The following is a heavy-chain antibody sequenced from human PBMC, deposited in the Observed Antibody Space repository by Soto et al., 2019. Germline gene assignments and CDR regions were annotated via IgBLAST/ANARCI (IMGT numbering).Heavy chain of an antibody. D-gene: IGHD4-4*01. CDR3: ARSRRVRWEEVTTVRWFEP. CDR2: ISSSSSTI. Sequence: LRLSCAASGFTFSSYSMNWVRQAPGNGLEWVSYISSSSSTIYYADSLKGRFTISRDNAKDSLYLQMNSLRDEDTAVYYCARSRRVRWEEVTTVRWFEPWGQGTLVTVSS. J-gene: IGHJ5*02. V-gene: IGHV3-48*02. CDR1: GFTFSSYS.